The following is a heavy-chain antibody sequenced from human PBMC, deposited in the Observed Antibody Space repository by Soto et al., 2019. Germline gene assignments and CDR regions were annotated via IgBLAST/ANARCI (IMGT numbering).Heavy chain of an antibody. Sequence: SETLSLTCAVYGGSFSGYYWSWIRQPPGKGLEWIGEINHSGSTNYNPSLKSRVTISVDTSKNQFSLKLNSVTAADTAVYYCARPRPPYGDYVYWGQGTLVTVSS. CDR2: INHSGST. J-gene: IGHJ4*02. V-gene: IGHV4-34*01. D-gene: IGHD4-17*01. CDR3: ARPRPPYGDYVY. CDR1: GGSFSGYY.